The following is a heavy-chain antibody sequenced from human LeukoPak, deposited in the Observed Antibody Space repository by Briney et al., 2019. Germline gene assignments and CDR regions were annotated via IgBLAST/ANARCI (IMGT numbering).Heavy chain of an antibody. D-gene: IGHD3-22*01. CDR2: FAGSDTTT. V-gene: IGHV3-48*03. Sequence: GGSLRLSCAASGFDFSAYEMNWVRQAPGKGLEWVAYFAGSDTTTYYSDSVKGRFTISRDNARNSLYLQMNSLRAEDTALYYCTTLGYHLDSWGQGTLVTVSS. J-gene: IGHJ4*02. CDR1: GFDFSAYE. CDR3: TTLGYHLDS.